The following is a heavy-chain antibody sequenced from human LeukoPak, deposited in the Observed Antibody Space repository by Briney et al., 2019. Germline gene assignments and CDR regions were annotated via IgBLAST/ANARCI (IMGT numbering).Heavy chain of an antibody. Sequence: GGSLRLSCAASGFTLSSYAMSWVRQAPGKGLEWVSAISGSGVYTYYADSVKGRFTVSRGNSKNILYLQMNSLRTEDTAVYYCAKDERNWNYNLASQTYDWGQGTLVTVSS. CDR1: GFTLSSYA. CDR3: AKDERNWNYNLASQTYD. J-gene: IGHJ4*02. V-gene: IGHV3-23*01. CDR2: ISGSGVYT. D-gene: IGHD1-7*01.